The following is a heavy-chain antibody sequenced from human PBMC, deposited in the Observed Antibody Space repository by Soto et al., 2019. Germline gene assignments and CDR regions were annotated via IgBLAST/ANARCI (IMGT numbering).Heavy chain of an antibody. Sequence: GGSLRLSCAASGFTFSSYAMSWVRQAPGKGLEWVAVIWYDGSNKYYADSVKGRFTISRDNSKNTLYLQMNSLRAEDTAVYYCAREKAVAGYYYYGMDVWGQGTTVTGSS. CDR2: IWYDGSNK. V-gene: IGHV3-33*08. D-gene: IGHD6-19*01. CDR3: AREKAVAGYYYYGMDV. J-gene: IGHJ6*02. CDR1: GFTFSSYA.